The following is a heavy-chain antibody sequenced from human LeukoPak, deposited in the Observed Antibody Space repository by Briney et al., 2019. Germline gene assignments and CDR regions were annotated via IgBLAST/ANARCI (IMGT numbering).Heavy chain of an antibody. CDR3: ARESGTAMVTFLDY. CDR2: INGNGGGS. J-gene: IGHJ4*02. Sequence: GGSLRLSCAASGFTFSDHAMSWVRQAPAKGLEWVSSINGNGGGSYYIDSVKGRFTVSRDNSENALYLQMNSLRAEDTAVYYCARESGTAMVTFLDYWGQGTLVTVSS. CDR1: GFTFSDHA. V-gene: IGHV3-23*01. D-gene: IGHD5-18*01.